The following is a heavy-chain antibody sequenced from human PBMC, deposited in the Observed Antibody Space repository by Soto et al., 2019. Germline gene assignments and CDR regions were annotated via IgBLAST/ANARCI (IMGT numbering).Heavy chain of an antibody. V-gene: IGHV3-23*01. Sequence: EVQLLESGGGLVQPGGSLRLSCEASGFTFSSHAMSWVRQAPGKGLEWVSAISGSDAGTFDADSVRGRFTISRDNSKNTLYLQMPSLRVEDTAIYFCTKDPCTRSRSYFDFWGQGSLVIVSS. D-gene: IGHD2-8*01. J-gene: IGHJ4*02. CDR2: ISGSDAGT. CDR1: GFTFSSHA. CDR3: TKDPCTRSRSYFDF.